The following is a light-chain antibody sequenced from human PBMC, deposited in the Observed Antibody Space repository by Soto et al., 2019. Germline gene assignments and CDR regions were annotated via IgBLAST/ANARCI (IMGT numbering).Light chain of an antibody. CDR3: QQYNTRPWT. Sequence: EIVMTQSPVTLSVSPGERATLSCRASQSISSSLAWYQQKPGQAPRLLIYGASTRATGIPVRFSGSGSATEFTLTISSLQSDDVAIYYCQQYNTRPWTFGQGTTVEI. V-gene: IGKV3-15*01. CDR2: GAS. CDR1: QSISSS. J-gene: IGKJ1*01.